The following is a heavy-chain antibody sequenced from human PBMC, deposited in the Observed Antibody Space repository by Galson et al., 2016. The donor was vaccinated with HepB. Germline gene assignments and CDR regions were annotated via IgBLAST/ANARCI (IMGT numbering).Heavy chain of an antibody. V-gene: IGHV4-4*02. J-gene: IGHJ4*02. Sequence: SETLSLTCAVSGGSINSSNWWSWVRQPPGKGLEWIGEIYHSGGANYSPSLNGRLTISADKSKNQFSLRLTSVTAADTALYFCARITDSHFDYWGQGILVTVSS. CDR1: GGSINSSNW. CDR2: IYHSGGA. D-gene: IGHD5-18*01. CDR3: ARITDSHFDY.